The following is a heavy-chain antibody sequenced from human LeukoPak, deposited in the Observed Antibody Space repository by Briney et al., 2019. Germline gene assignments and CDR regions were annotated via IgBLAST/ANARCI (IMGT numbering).Heavy chain of an antibody. J-gene: IGHJ4*02. CDR2: ISSSVSTT. V-gene: IGHV3-11*01. CDR1: GFTFSDYY. CDR3: ARDSGSYDY. D-gene: IGHD1-26*01. Sequence: GRSLRLSYAASGFTFSDYYTSWIRQDPGKGLECVSYISSSVSTTYYAESVKGRFTISRDNAKNSLYLQMNSLRAEDKAVYYCARDSGSYDYWGQGTLVTVSS.